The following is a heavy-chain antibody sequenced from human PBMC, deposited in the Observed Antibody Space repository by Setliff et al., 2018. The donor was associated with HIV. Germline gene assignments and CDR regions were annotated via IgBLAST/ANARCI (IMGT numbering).Heavy chain of an antibody. V-gene: IGHV3-7*01. Sequence: PGGSLRLSCGASGFTFRTYWMNWVRQAPGKGLQWVANIKQDGSEKHYVDSVKGRFTISRDNAKNSVYLQMNSLRVEDTAVYYCARETGSGSFYVYWGQGTQVTVSS. J-gene: IGHJ4*02. CDR2: IKQDGSEK. CDR3: ARETGSGSFYVY. CDR1: GFTFRTYW. D-gene: IGHD3-10*01.